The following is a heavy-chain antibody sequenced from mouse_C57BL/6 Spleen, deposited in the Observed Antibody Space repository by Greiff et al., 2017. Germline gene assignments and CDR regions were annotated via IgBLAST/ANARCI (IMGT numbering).Heavy chain of an antibody. CDR1: GFNIKDYY. D-gene: IGHD1-1*01. J-gene: IGHJ2*01. Sequence: EVQLQESGAELVKPGASVKLSCTASGFNIKDYYMHWVKQRTEQGLEWIGRIDPEDGETKYAPKFQGKATITADTSSNTAYLQRSSLTAEDTAVYYCARWAYYGSSPYYFDYWGQGTTLTVSS. CDR3: ARWAYYGSSPYYFDY. CDR2: IDPEDGET. V-gene: IGHV14-2*01.